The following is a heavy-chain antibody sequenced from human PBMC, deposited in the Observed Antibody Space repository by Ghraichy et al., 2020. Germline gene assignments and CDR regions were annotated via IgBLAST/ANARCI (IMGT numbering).Heavy chain of an antibody. V-gene: IGHV4-59*01. D-gene: IGHD4-23*01. CDR1: GGSISSYY. Sequence: SETLSLTCTVSGGSISSYYWSWIRQPPGQGLEWIGYIYYSGSTNYNPSLKSRVTISVDTSKNQFSMKLSSVTAADTAVYYCARVGATGGYGGPIEEKGAFDIWGQGTMVTVSS. J-gene: IGHJ3*02. CDR3: ARVGATGGYGGPIEEKGAFDI. CDR2: IYYSGST.